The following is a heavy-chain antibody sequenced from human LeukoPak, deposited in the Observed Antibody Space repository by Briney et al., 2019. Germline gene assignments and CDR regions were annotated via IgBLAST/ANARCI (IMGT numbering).Heavy chain of an antibody. J-gene: IGHJ2*01. Sequence: GGSLRLSCVASGFTFSDSPMHWVRQASGKGLEWIGRIRSKDNNYATTYTASVEGRLTISRDDSKNTAYLHMSSLRSEDTAVYYCARAPAETYYYDNYRGGYFDPWGRGTLVTVSS. D-gene: IGHD3-22*01. CDR1: GFTFSDSP. CDR3: ARAPAETYYYDNYRGGYFDP. CDR2: IRSKDNNYAT. V-gene: IGHV3-73*01.